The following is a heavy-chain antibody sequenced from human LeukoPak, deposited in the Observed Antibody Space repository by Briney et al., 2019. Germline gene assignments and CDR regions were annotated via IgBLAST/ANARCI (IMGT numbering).Heavy chain of an antibody. J-gene: IGHJ4*02. CDR1: GGSISSSSYY. CDR2: IYYSGST. D-gene: IGHD3-3*01. V-gene: IGHV4-39*07. CDR3: ARDIGGDDFWSGYRAGYFDY. Sequence: PSETLSLTCTVSGGSISSSSYYWGWIRQPPGKGLEWIGSIYYSGSTYYNPSLKSRVTISVDTSKNQFSLKLSSVTAADTAVYYCARDIGGDDFWSGYRAGYFDYWGQGTLVTVSS.